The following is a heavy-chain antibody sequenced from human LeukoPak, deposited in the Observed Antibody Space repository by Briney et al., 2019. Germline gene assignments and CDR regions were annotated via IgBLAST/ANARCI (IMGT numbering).Heavy chain of an antibody. D-gene: IGHD6-13*01. Sequence: PGGSLRLSCAASGFTFSSYWMIWVRQAPGKGLEWVANIKQDGSEKYYVDSVKGRFTISRDNAKNSLYLQMNSLRAEDTAVYYCAILIAAAGMNYWGQGTLVTVSS. V-gene: IGHV3-7*01. J-gene: IGHJ4*02. CDR3: AILIAAAGMNY. CDR1: GFTFSSYW. CDR2: IKQDGSEK.